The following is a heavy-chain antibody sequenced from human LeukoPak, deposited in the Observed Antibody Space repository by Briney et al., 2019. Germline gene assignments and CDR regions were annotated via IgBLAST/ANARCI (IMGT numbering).Heavy chain of an antibody. CDR3: AELGITMIGGV. D-gene: IGHD3-10*02. CDR2: ISSSGGST. CDR1: GFSVSSNY. J-gene: IGHJ6*04. Sequence: GGSLRLSCAASGFSVSSNYVSWVRQAPGKGLEWVSSISSSGGSTYYADSVKGRFTISRDNAKNSLYLQMNSLRAEDTAVYYCAELGITMIGGVWGKGTTVTISS. V-gene: IGHV3-21*01.